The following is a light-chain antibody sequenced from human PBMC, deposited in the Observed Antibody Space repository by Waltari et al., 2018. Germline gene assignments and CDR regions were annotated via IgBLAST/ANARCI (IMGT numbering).Light chain of an antibody. J-gene: IGLJ2*01. CDR1: SRDVGVYNY. CDR3: NSYSTPAAPVV. V-gene: IGLV2-14*03. Sequence: QSALTQPSSVSGSPGQSITIPCTGTSRDVGVYNYVSWYQQQPGKAPKLIICDVRSRPSGMSDRFSGSKSGNTASLTISGLQAEDEADYHCNSYSTPAAPVVFGGGTRLTVL. CDR2: DVR.